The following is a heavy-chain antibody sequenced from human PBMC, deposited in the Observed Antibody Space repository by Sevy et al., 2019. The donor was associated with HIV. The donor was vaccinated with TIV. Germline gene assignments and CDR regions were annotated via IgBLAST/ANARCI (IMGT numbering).Heavy chain of an antibody. J-gene: IGHJ4*02. D-gene: IGHD6-19*01. CDR1: GYTFTSYD. V-gene: IGHV1-8*01. CDR3: ARAGSGWYDHYFDH. Sequence: ASVKVSCKASGYTFTSYDINWVRQATGQGLEWMGWMNPNSGNTGYAQKFQGRVTMTRNTSICTAYMELSSLRSEETAVYFCARAGSGWYDHYFDHWGQGTLVTVSS. CDR2: MNPNSGNT.